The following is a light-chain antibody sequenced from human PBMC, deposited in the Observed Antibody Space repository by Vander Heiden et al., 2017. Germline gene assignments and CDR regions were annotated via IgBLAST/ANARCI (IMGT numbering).Light chain of an antibody. CDR3: QQYYSYPLT. CDR1: QGISSY. J-gene: IGKJ4*01. V-gene: IGKV1-8*01. CDR2: AAS. Sequence: AIRMTQSPSSLSASTGDRVTITCRASQGISSYLAWYQQKPGKDPKLLIYAASTLQSGVPSRFSGSGSGTEFTLTISCLQSEDFATDYCQQYYSYPLTFGGGTKLEIK.